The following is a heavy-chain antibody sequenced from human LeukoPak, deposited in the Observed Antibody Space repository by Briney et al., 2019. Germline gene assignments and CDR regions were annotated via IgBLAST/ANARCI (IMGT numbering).Heavy chain of an antibody. Sequence: GASVKVSCKASGYTFTSYGISWVRQAPGQGLEWMGWISAYNGNTNYAQKLQGRVTMTTDTSTSTAYMELRSLRSDDTAVYYCARDSPYYGTPNPRYWGQGTLVTVSS. V-gene: IGHV1-18*01. CDR3: ARDSPYYGTPNPRY. CDR2: ISAYNGNT. D-gene: IGHD3-3*01. J-gene: IGHJ4*02. CDR1: GYTFTSYG.